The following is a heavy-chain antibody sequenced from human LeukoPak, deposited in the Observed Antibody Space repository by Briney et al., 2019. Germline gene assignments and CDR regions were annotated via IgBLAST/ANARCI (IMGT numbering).Heavy chain of an antibody. D-gene: IGHD6-19*01. CDR1: GGSISSGDSY. V-gene: IGHV4-61*02. Sequence: SQTLSLTCTVSGGSISSGDSYWSWIRQPAGKGLEWIGRIYTSGSTNYNPSLQSRVTISVDTSKNQFSLKLTSVTAADTAVYYCARGSYPGWYNGEFDYWGQGALVIVSS. CDR2: IYTSGST. CDR3: ARGSYPGWYNGEFDY. J-gene: IGHJ4*02.